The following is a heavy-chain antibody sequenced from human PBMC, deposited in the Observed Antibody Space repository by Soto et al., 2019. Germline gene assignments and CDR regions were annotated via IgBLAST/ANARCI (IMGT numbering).Heavy chain of an antibody. CDR1: GFTFSSYW. V-gene: IGHV3-74*01. Sequence: GGSLRLSCAASGFTFSSYWMHWVRQAPGKGLVWVSRINSDGSSTSYADSVKGRFTISRDNAKNTLYLQMNSLRAEDTAVYYCARDGKLGYCISTSCYDYYYYGMDVWGQGTTVTVSS. CDR2: INSDGSST. D-gene: IGHD2-2*01. J-gene: IGHJ6*02. CDR3: ARDGKLGYCISTSCYDYYYYGMDV.